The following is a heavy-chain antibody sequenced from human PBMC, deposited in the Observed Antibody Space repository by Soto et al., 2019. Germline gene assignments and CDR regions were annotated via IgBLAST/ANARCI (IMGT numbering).Heavy chain of an antibody. Sequence: GGSLRLSCAASGFTVSSNYMSWVRQAPGKGLEWVSVIYSGGSTYYADSVKGSFTISRDNSKNTLYLQMNSLRAEDTAVYYCARDRGINYYGSGSYYEDEAFDIWGQGTMVTVSS. V-gene: IGHV3-66*01. D-gene: IGHD3-10*01. J-gene: IGHJ3*02. CDR2: IYSGGST. CDR3: ARDRGINYYGSGSYYEDEAFDI. CDR1: GFTVSSNY.